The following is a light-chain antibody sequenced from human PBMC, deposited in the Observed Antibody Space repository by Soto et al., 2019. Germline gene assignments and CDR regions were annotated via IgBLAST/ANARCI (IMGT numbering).Light chain of an antibody. V-gene: IGKV1-39*01. J-gene: IGKJ5*01. CDR1: ESISRH. CDR2: AAS. Sequence: DIQMTQSPSSLSASVGDRVTITCRASESISRHLNWYQQKPGKAPNLLIYAASTLQNGVPSRFSGSGSGTEFTLNISSLQPEDFATYYCQQSYSTLSISFGQGTRLEIK. CDR3: QQSYSTLSIS.